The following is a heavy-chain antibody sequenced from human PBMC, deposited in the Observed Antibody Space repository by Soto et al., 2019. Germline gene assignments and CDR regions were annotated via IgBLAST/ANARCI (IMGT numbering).Heavy chain of an antibody. CDR2: IYYSGST. D-gene: IGHD3-3*01. V-gene: IGHV4-59*01. Sequence: SETLSITCTVSGFSISSYDWSWIRQPPGKGLEWIGYIYYSGSTNYNPSLKSRVTISVDTSKNQFSLKLSSVTAADTAVYYCARYVTHDFWSGYYFDYWGQGTLVTVSS. J-gene: IGHJ4*02. CDR3: ARYVTHDFWSGYYFDY. CDR1: GFSISSYD.